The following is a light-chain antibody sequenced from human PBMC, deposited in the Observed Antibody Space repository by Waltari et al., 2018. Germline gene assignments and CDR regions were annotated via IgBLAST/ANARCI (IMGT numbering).Light chain of an antibody. CDR2: AAS. V-gene: IGKV3-20*01. Sequence: IMLTQSPGTLSLSPGQRVTLSCRASQSVSRALAWYQQKAGQAPRLLIYAASTRAPGIPDRFSGSGSGTDCSLTISRLDPEDFAVYYCQHYLRLPATFGQGTKVEIK. CDR1: QSVSRA. CDR3: QHYLRLPAT. J-gene: IGKJ1*01.